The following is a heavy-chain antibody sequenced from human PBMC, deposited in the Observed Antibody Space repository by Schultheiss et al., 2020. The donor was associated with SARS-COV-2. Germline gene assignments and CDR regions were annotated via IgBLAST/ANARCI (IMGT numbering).Heavy chain of an antibody. D-gene: IGHD6-13*01. CDR3: ARLAAAAGKYYYGMDV. CDR1: GGSISSGDYY. Sequence: SETLSLTCTVSGGSISSGDYYWSWIRQPPGKGLEWIGEINHSGSTNYNPYLKSRVTISVDTSKNQFSLKLSSVTAADTAVYYCARLAAAAGKYYYGMDVWGQGTTVTVSS. J-gene: IGHJ6*02. V-gene: IGHV4-39*07. CDR2: INHSGST.